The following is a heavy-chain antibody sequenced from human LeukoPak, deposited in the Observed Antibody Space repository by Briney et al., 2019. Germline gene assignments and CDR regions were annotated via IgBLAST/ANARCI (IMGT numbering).Heavy chain of an antibody. Sequence: PGGSLRLSCAASGFTFSSYSMNWVRQAPGKGLEWVSSISSSSDYIYYADSVKGRFTISRDNAKNSLYLQMKSLRAEDTAVYYCARGKTSQNIVTRKTYNWFDPWGQGTLVTVSS. CDR1: GFTFSSYS. CDR2: ISSSSDYI. V-gene: IGHV3-21*01. CDR3: ARGKTSQNIVTRKTYNWFDP. D-gene: IGHD2/OR15-2a*01. J-gene: IGHJ5*02.